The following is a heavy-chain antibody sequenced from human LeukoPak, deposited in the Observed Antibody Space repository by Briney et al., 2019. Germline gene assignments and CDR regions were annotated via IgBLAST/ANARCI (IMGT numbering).Heavy chain of an antibody. CDR3: ARGPQLGYCSGGSCYSNYYFDY. J-gene: IGHJ4*02. CDR2: INPNSGGT. D-gene: IGHD2-15*01. V-gene: IGHV1-2*04. CDR1: GYTFTGYY. Sequence: ASVKVSCKASGYTFTGYYMHWVRQAPGQGLEWMGRINPNSGGTNYAQKFQGWVTMTRDTSISTAYMELSRLRSDDTAVYYCARGPQLGYCSGGSCYSNYYFDYWGQGTLVTVSS.